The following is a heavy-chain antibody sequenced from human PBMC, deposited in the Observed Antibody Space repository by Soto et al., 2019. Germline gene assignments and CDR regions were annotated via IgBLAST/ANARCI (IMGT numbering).Heavy chain of an antibody. CDR1: GFTFSSYA. CDR3: AKVQLITIFGVVIPSDYGMDV. CDR2: ISGSGGST. J-gene: IGHJ6*02. V-gene: IGHV3-23*01. Sequence: PGGSLRLSCAASGFTFSSYAMSWVRQAPGKGLEWVSAISGSGGSTYYADSVKGRFTISRDNSKNTLYLQMNSLRAEDTAVYYCAKVQLITIFGVVIPSDYGMDVWGQGTTVTVSS. D-gene: IGHD3-3*01.